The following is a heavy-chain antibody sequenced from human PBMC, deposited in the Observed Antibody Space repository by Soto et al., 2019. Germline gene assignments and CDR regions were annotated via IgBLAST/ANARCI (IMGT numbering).Heavy chain of an antibody. CDR2: ISAYNGNT. CDR1: GYTSTSYG. D-gene: IGHD3-22*01. J-gene: IGHJ4*01. Sequence: GASGKVSCKASGYTSTSYGISWVRQAPGKGLEWMGLISAYNGNTNYGQKLQGRVTMTTDTSTSTAYMELRRLRSDGTAVYYCSRVVCYYDSLAREDYSGHRTTFAVS. CDR3: SRVVCYYDSLAREDY. V-gene: IGHV1-18*01.